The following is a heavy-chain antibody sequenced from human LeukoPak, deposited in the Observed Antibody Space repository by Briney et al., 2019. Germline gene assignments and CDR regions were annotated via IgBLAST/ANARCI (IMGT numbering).Heavy chain of an antibody. J-gene: IGHJ4*02. CDR1: GFTVSSYA. D-gene: IGHD3-22*01. Sequence: GGSLRLSCAASGFTVSSYAMSWVRQAPGKGLEWVSAISGSGGSTYYADSVKGRFTISRDNSKNTLYLQMNSLRAEDTAVYYCAKTVDSSGYYRSYFDYWGQGTLVTVSS. CDR3: AKTVDSSGYYRSYFDY. V-gene: IGHV3-23*01. CDR2: ISGSGGST.